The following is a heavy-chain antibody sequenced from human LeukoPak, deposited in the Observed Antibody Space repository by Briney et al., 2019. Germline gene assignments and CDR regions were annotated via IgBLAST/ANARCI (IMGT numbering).Heavy chain of an antibody. D-gene: IGHD6-19*01. CDR3: VKDQYSSGWYAGNY. CDR2: ISSNGGST. Sequence: PGGSLRLSCSASGFTFSSYAMHWVRQAPGKGLECVSAISSNGGSTYYADSVKGRFTISRDNSKNTLYLQMSSLRVEDTAVYYCVKDQYSSGWYAGNYWGQGTLVTVSS. J-gene: IGHJ4*02. CDR1: GFTFSSYA. V-gene: IGHV3-64D*06.